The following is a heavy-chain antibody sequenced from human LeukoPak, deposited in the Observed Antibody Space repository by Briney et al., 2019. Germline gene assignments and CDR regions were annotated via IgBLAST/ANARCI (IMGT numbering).Heavy chain of an antibody. CDR1: GFTVSSDY. CDR3: ARLSSGWLSFDY. J-gene: IGHJ4*02. V-gene: IGHV3-53*01. Sequence: GGSLRLSCAASGFTVSSDYMSWVRQAPGKGLEWVSVIYSGGSTYYADSVKGRFTISRDNSKNTLYLQMNSLRAEDTAVYYCARLSSGWLSFDYWGQGTLVTVSS. CDR2: IYSGGST. D-gene: IGHD6-19*01.